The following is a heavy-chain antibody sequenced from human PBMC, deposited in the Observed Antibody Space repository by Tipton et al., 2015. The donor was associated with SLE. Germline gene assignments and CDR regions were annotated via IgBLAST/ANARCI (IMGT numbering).Heavy chain of an antibody. V-gene: IGHV4-30-2*01. CDR1: GGSISSGGYS. Sequence: TLSLTCAVSGGSISSGGYSWSWIRQPPGKGLEWIGYIYHSGSTYYNPSLKSRVTISVGTSKKQFSLKLSSVTAADTAVYYCASIIEDSSGWYGYFQHWGQGTLVTVSS. J-gene: IGHJ1*01. D-gene: IGHD6-19*01. CDR3: ASIIEDSSGWYGYFQH. CDR2: IYHSGST.